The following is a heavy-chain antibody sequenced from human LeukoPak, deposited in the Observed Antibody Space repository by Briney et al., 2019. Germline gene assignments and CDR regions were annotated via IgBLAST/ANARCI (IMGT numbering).Heavy chain of an antibody. V-gene: IGHV4-59*11. J-gene: IGHJ4*02. CDR1: GVPFSSHF. Sequence: AAETLCLTCTASGVPFSSHFWSWIRQPPGKGLEWVGYIFYSGTTKYNPYLRRRGTISADTSKNQFSLQLSSVTAADTAVYYCVRTDPCDLKYYFDYWGQGALVSVSS. CDR2: IFYSGTT. CDR3: VRTDPCDLKYYFDY.